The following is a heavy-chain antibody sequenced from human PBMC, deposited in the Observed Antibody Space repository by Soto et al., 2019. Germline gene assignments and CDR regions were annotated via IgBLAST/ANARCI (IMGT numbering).Heavy chain of an antibody. CDR1: GGSISSGGYS. D-gene: IGHD5-12*01. V-gene: IGHV4-31*03. CDR2: IYYSGST. Sequence: QVQLQESGPGLVKPSQTLSLTCTVSGGSISSGGYSWSWIRQHPGKGLEWIGYIYYSGSTYYNPSLKSRVTISVDTSKNQFSLKLSSVTAADTAVYYCARYSGPRDGYNVDPWGQGTLVTVSS. J-gene: IGHJ5*02. CDR3: ARYSGPRDGYNVDP.